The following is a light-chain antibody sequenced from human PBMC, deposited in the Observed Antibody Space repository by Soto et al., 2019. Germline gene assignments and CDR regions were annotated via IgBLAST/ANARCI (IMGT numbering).Light chain of an antibody. CDR2: DAS. Sequence: EIVLTQSPATLSLSPGERVTLSCRASQSFSSYLAWYQQKPGQAPRLLIYDASKRATGIPARFSGRGSGTEFTLTISSLEPEDVAVYYCQQRSNWPPVITFGQGTRLEIK. CDR3: QQRSNWPPVIT. J-gene: IGKJ5*01. V-gene: IGKV3-11*01. CDR1: QSFSSY.